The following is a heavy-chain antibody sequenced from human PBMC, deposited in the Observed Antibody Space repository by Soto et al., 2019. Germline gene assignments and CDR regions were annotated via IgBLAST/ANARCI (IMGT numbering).Heavy chain of an antibody. CDR2: IRSKANNYTT. D-gene: IGHD6-25*01. CDR3: ARPPAGLGWLDP. V-gene: IGHV3-73*01. CDR1: GFTFSASA. J-gene: IGHJ5*02. Sequence: PGGSLRLSCAASGFTFSASAMHWVRQASGKGLEWVGRIRSKANNYTTTYAASVKGRFTISRDDSKNTAYLQMNSLKTEDTAVYYCARPPAGLGWLDPWGQGTLVTVSS.